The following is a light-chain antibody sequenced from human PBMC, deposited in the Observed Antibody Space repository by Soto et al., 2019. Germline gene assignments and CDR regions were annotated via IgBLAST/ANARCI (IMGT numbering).Light chain of an antibody. Sequence: DLQMTQSPSTLSASVGDRVTITCRASQSISTWLAWYQQKPGKAPNLLICKASSLQSGVPSGFSGSGSGTEFTLTIASLQPDDFATYYCQQYHIYPYTFGQGTKLEIK. CDR2: KAS. CDR3: QQYHIYPYT. J-gene: IGKJ2*01. CDR1: QSISTW. V-gene: IGKV1-5*03.